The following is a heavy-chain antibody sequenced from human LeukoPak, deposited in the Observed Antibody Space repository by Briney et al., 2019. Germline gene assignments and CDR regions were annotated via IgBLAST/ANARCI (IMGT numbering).Heavy chain of an antibody. D-gene: IGHD5-18*01. V-gene: IGHV3-74*01. Sequence: PGGSLRLSCAASGFTFSSYWMHWVRQAPGKGLVWVSRINSDGSSTSYADSVKGRFTISRDNAKNTLYLQMNSLRAEDTAVYYCARPKGGYGADAFDIWGQGTMVTVSS. J-gene: IGHJ3*02. CDR1: GFTFSSYW. CDR2: INSDGSST. CDR3: ARPKGGYGADAFDI.